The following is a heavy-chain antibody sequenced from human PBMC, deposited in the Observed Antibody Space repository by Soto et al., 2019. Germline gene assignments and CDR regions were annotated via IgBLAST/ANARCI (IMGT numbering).Heavy chain of an antibody. CDR1: GYTFSSYA. CDR3: ASTTYYYGSGRYLGYYYGMDV. D-gene: IGHD3-10*01. J-gene: IGHJ6*02. V-gene: IGHV1-69*13. Sequence: SVKVSCKASGYTFSSYAISWVRQAPGQGLEWMGGIIPIFGTANYAQKFQGRVTITADESTSTAYMELSSLRSEDTAVYYCASTTYYYGSGRYLGYYYGMDVWGQGTTVTVSS. CDR2: IIPIFGTA.